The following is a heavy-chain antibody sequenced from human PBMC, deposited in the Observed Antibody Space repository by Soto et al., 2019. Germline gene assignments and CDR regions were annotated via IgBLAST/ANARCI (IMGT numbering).Heavy chain of an antibody. CDR2: IRYDGSNK. CDR3: ARDRTFYGSGSKGMDF. D-gene: IGHD3-10*01. J-gene: IGHJ6*02. CDR1: GFTDSSYG. Sequence: RLYCVTSGFTDSSYGMHWVRQAPGKGLEWLAIIRYDGSNKYYGDSVKGRFTISRDNSNNTLYLEMNNLRAEDTAVYYCARDRTFYGSGSKGMDFWGQGTTVTVSS. V-gene: IGHV3-33*01.